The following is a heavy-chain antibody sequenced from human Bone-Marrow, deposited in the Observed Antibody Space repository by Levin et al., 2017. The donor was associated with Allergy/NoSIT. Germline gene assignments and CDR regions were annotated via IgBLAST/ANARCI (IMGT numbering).Heavy chain of an antibody. J-gene: IGHJ4*02. CDR2: IKQDGSEK. Sequence: ETLSLTCAASGFTFSSYWMSWVRQAPGKGLEWVANIKQDGSEKYYVDSVKGRFTISRDNAKNSLYLQMNSLRAEDTAVYYCARDTEDSSGCFDYWGQGTLVTVSS. CDR1: GFTFSSYW. CDR3: ARDTEDSSGCFDY. V-gene: IGHV3-7*01. D-gene: IGHD3-22*01.